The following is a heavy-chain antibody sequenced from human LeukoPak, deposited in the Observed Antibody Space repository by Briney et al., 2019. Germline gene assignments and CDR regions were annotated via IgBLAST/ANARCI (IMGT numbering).Heavy chain of an antibody. CDR1: GGSISSGGYY. CDR3: ARDRGDYGSESSSYGMDV. Sequence: PSQTLPLTCTVSGGSISSGGYYWSWIRQHPGKGLEWIGYIYYSGSTYYNPSLKSRVTISVDTSKNQFSLKLSSVTAADTAVYYCARDRGDYGSESSSYGMDVWGQGTTVTVSS. J-gene: IGHJ6*02. CDR2: IYYSGST. V-gene: IGHV4-31*03. D-gene: IGHD3-10*01.